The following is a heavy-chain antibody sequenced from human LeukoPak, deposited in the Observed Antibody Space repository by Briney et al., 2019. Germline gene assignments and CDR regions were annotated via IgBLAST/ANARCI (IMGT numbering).Heavy chain of an antibody. CDR2: IIPILGIA. Sequence: ASVKVSCKASGGTFSSYAISWVRQAPGQGLEWMGRIIPILGIANYAQKFQGRVTITADKSTSTAYMELSSLRSEDTAVYYCASSRSHSGWYDYWGQGTLVTVSS. CDR1: GGTFSSYA. D-gene: IGHD6-19*01. V-gene: IGHV1-69*04. J-gene: IGHJ4*02. CDR3: ASSRSHSGWYDY.